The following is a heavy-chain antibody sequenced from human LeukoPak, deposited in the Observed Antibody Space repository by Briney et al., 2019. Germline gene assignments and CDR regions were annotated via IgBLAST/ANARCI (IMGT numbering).Heavy chain of an antibody. Sequence: ASVKVSCKLSGYALTELCMHWVRQAPGKGLEWMGGFDPEDGETIYAQKLQGRVTMTEDTSTDTAYMELSSLRSEDTAVYYCATSLEVGVFDYWGQGTLVTVSS. CDR1: GYALTELC. V-gene: IGHV1-24*01. J-gene: IGHJ4*02. D-gene: IGHD1-26*01. CDR2: FDPEDGET. CDR3: ATSLEVGVFDY.